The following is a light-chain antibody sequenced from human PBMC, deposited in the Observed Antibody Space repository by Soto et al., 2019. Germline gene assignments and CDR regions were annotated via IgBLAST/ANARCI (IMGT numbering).Light chain of an antibody. CDR3: CSYASNNRGV. J-gene: IGLJ1*01. Sequence: QSALTQPASVSGSPGQSITISCTGTSSDIGAYNYVSWYQHHPGKAPKLMIYEVSNRPPGVSSRFSGSKSGNTASLTISGLQAEDDSDYYCCSYASNNRGVFGTGTKLTVL. CDR2: EVS. CDR1: SSDIGAYNY. V-gene: IGLV2-14*01.